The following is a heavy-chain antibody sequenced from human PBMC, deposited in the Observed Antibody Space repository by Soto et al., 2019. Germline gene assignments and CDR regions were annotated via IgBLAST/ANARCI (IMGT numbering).Heavy chain of an antibody. CDR2: IHYSGTT. CDR3: ARDKSLTTDVDY. Sequence: QVQLQESGPGLVKPSQPLSLTCSVSGDSISSGDTYWTWIRQPPGQGLEWIGYIHYSGTTYYNPSLKSRVTISVYTSSNQFSLKLSSVTDADTAVYFCARDKSLTTDVDYWGQGTLVTVSS. D-gene: IGHD4-17*01. V-gene: IGHV4-30-4*01. CDR1: GDSISSGDTY. J-gene: IGHJ4*02.